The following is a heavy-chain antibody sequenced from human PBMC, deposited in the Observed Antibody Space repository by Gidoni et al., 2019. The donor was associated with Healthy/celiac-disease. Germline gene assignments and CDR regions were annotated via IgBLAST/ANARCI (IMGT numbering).Heavy chain of an antibody. V-gene: IGHV4-39*01. Sequence: QLQLQESGPGLVKPSETLSLTCIVSGGSIRSDIHYWGWIRQPPGKGLEWIGIIYYSGNTYYNSSLRSRVAISVDTSKKQFSLKLSSMTAADTAVYYCARLTTPTYFFDYWGQGTLVTVSS. CDR1: GGSIRSDIHY. CDR3: ARLTTPTYFFDY. D-gene: IGHD1-1*01. CDR2: IYYSGNT. J-gene: IGHJ4*02.